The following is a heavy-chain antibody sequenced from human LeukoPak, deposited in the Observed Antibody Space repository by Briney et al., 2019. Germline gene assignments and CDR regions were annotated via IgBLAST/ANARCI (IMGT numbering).Heavy chain of an antibody. CDR1: GGSFSGYY. V-gene: IGHV4-34*01. J-gene: IGHJ4*02. Sequence: SETLSLTCAVYGGSFSGYYWSWIRQPPGKGLEWIGEINHSGSTNYNPSLKSRVTISVDTSKNQFSLKLSSVTAADTAVYYCARGYFYFDYWGQGTLVTVSS. D-gene: IGHD2/OR15-2a*01. CDR3: ARGYFYFDY. CDR2: INHSGST.